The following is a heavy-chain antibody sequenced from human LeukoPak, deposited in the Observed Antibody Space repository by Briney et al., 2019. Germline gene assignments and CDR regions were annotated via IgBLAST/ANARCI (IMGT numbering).Heavy chain of an antibody. D-gene: IGHD5-12*01. CDR1: GYSIYSGYY. J-gene: IGHJ3*02. V-gene: IGHV4-38-2*02. CDR3: ARDLYSDYDRGAFDI. Sequence: SETMSLTWTVAGYSIYSGYYWGWIRQPPGKGLEWIGSIYHSGRTYYNPSLRSRVTISVDTSKNQFSLKLNSVTAADTAVYYCARDLYSDYDRGAFDIWGQGTMVTVS. CDR2: IYHSGRT.